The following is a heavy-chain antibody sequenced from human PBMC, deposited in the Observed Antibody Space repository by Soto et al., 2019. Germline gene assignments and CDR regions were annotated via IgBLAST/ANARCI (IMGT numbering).Heavy chain of an antibody. CDR3: ARRRDLRFLEWLQLNWFDP. D-gene: IGHD3-3*01. V-gene: IGHV4-34*01. CDR2: VNYSGGT. J-gene: IGHJ5*02. Sequence: SETLSLTCVVPGGSFSGYYWSWIRQPPGQGLEWIGEVNYSGGTDYNPSLESRVIISLDTSKSQFSLRLSSVTAADTAVYYCARRRDLRFLEWLQLNWFDPWGQGTLVTVSS. CDR1: GGSFSGYY.